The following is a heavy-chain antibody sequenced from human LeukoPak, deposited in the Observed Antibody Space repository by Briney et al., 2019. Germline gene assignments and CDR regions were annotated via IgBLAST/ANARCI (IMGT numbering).Heavy chain of an antibody. CDR3: ASGSTSLEYFDY. J-gene: IGHJ4*02. CDR2: ISWNSGSI. CDR1: GFTFDDYA. Sequence: GRSLRLSCAASGFTFDDYAMHWVRHAPGKGLEWVSGISWNSGSIGYADSVKGRFTISRDNAKNSLYLQMSSLRAEDTAVYYCASGSTSLEYFDYWGQGTLVTVSS. V-gene: IGHV3-9*01. D-gene: IGHD2-2*01.